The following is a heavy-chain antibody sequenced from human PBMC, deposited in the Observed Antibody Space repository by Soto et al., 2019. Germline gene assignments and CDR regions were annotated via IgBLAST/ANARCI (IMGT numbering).Heavy chain of an antibody. V-gene: IGHV1-3*01. CDR1: GYTFTSYA. CDR3: ARDQEEDTAMDSSVYYYYGMDV. CDR2: INAGNGNT. J-gene: IGHJ6*02. Sequence: ASVKVSCKASGYTFTSYAMHWVRQAPGQRLEWMGWINAGNGNTKYSQKFQGRVTITRDTSASTAYMELSSLRSEDTAVYYCARDQEEDTAMDSSVYYYYGMDVWGQGTTVTVSS. D-gene: IGHD5-18*01.